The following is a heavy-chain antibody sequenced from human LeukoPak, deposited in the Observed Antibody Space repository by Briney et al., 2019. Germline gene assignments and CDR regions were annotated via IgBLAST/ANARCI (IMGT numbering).Heavy chain of an antibody. Sequence: PGGSLRLSCAASGFSFSDYGMNWVRRTPGKGLEWLSHINSNGAVIYYADSVKGRFTISRDNAKNSLYLQMNSLRAEDTAVYYCARVLAAAAPYYFDYWGQGTLVTVSS. V-gene: IGHV3-21*05. J-gene: IGHJ4*02. CDR2: INSNGAVI. CDR3: ARVLAAAAPYYFDY. D-gene: IGHD6-13*01. CDR1: GFSFSDYG.